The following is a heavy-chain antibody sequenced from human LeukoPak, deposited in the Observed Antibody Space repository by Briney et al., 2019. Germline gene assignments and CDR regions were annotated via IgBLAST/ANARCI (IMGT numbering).Heavy chain of an antibody. D-gene: IGHD3-10*01. CDR1: GFTFSSYA. V-gene: IGHV3-23*01. CDR2: ISGSGGST. J-gene: IGHJ6*02. CDR3: AKELRITMVRGVSYGMDV. Sequence: PGGSLRLSCAASGFTFSSYAMSWVRQAPGKGLEWVSAISGSGGSTYYADSVKGRFTISRDNSKNTLYLQMNCLRAEDTAVYYCAKELRITMVRGVSYGMDVWGQGTTVTVSS.